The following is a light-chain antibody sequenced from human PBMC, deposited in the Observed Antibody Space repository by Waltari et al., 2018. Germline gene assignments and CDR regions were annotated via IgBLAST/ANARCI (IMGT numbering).Light chain of an antibody. CDR3: CSYAGSSTLL. J-gene: IGLJ3*02. V-gene: IGLV2-23*01. Sequence: QSALTQPASVSGSPGQSITISCTGTSSDVGNYKLVPWYQQHPGKAPKLMIYEGSKRPSGVSNRFSGSKSGNTASLTISGLQAEDEADYYCCSYAGSSTLLFGGGTKLTVL. CDR1: SSDVGNYKL. CDR2: EGS.